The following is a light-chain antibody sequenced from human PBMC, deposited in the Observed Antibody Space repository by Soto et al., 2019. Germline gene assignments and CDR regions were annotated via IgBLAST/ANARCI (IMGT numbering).Light chain of an antibody. CDR2: GAS. CDR1: QSINRH. V-gene: IGKV3-15*01. J-gene: IGKJ1*01. Sequence: EIVLTQSPATLSLSPGERATLSCRASQSINRHLAWYRQKPGQAPRLLIYGASARATGIPARFRGSGSGTEFTLTISSLQSEDFAVYYCQQYNNWPPWAFGQGTKGDIK. CDR3: QQYNNWPPWA.